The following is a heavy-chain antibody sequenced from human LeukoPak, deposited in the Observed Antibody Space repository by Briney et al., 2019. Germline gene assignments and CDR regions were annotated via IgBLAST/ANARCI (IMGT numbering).Heavy chain of an antibody. CDR2: IYYSGST. V-gene: IGHV4-39*01. D-gene: IGHD5-18*01. CDR1: GGSISSSSYY. CDR3: ARYSGLCQH. Sequence: SETLSLTCTVSGGSISSSSYYWGWIRQPPGKGLEWIGSIYYSGSTYYNPSLKSRVTISVDTSKNQFSLMLSSVTAADTAVYYCARYSGLCQHWAQGTVVTVPS. J-gene: IGHJ1*01.